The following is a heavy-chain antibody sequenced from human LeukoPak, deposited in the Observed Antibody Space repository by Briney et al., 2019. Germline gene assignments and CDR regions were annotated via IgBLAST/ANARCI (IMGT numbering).Heavy chain of an antibody. D-gene: IGHD6-19*01. CDR3: ARGSGWYDY. CDR1: GGSTRNHY. CDR2: MHSSGST. J-gene: IGHJ4*02. Sequence: SETLSLTCTVSGGSTRNHYWSWIWQPPGKGLEWIGYMHSSGSTNYNPSLKSRVTMSVDTSKNHISLRLTSVTAADTAVYFCARGSGWYDYWGQGSLVTVSS. V-gene: IGHV4-59*11.